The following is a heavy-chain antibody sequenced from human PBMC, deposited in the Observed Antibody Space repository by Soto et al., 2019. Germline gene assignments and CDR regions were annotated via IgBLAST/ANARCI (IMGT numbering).Heavy chain of an antibody. CDR2: ISSSSSYI. CDR3: ARDPFDILLWFGELYPIGNASDY. D-gene: IGHD3-10*01. J-gene: IGHJ4*02. CDR1: GFTFSSYS. Sequence: GGSLRLSCAASGFTFSSYSMNWVRQAPGKGLEWVSSISSSSSYIYYADSVKGRFTISRDNAKNSLYLQMNSLRAEDTAVYYCARDPFDILLWFGELYPIGNASDYWGQGTLVSVSS. V-gene: IGHV3-21*01.